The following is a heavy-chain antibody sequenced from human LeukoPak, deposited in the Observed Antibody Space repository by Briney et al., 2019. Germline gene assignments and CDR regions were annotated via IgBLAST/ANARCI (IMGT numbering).Heavy chain of an antibody. CDR1: GFTFSSYA. D-gene: IGHD3-22*01. Sequence: PGGSLRLSCAASGFTFSSYAMSWVRQAPGKGLEWVSAIRGSGGSTYYADSVKGRFTISRDNSKNTLYLQMNSLRAEDTAVYYCAKHYYDSSGYYGDSYFDYWGQGTLVTVSS. V-gene: IGHV3-23*01. CDR2: IRGSGGST. J-gene: IGHJ4*02. CDR3: AKHYYDSSGYYGDSYFDY.